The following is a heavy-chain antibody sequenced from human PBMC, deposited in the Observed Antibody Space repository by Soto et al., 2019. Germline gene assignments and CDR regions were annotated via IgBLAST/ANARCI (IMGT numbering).Heavy chain of an antibody. CDR2: IYYSGST. Sequence: SETLSLTCTVSGGSISSSSYYWGWIRQPPGKGLEWIGSIYYSGSTYYNPSLKSRVTISVDTSKNQSSLKLSSVTAADTAVYYCARHLMLGIAARIDYYYYGMDVWGQGTTVTVSS. CDR1: GGSISSSSYY. D-gene: IGHD6-6*01. V-gene: IGHV4-39*01. J-gene: IGHJ6*02. CDR3: ARHLMLGIAARIDYYYYGMDV.